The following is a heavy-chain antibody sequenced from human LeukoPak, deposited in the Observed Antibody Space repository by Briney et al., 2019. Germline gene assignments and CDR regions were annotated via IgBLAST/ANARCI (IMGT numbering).Heavy chain of an antibody. CDR3: ARDSSAIFGVVSGFDY. Sequence: SETLSLTCTVSGGSISSSSYYWGWIRQPPGKGLEWIGYIYYSGSTNYNPSLKSRVTISVDTSKNQFSLKLSSVTAADTAVYYCARDSSAIFGVVSGFDYWGQGTLVTVSS. CDR2: IYYSGST. J-gene: IGHJ4*02. D-gene: IGHD3-3*01. V-gene: IGHV4-61*01. CDR1: GGSISSSSYY.